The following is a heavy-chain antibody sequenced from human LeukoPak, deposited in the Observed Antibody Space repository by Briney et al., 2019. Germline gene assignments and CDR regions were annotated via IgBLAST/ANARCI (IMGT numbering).Heavy chain of an antibody. CDR3: ARWFTSGRGFFDY. V-gene: IGHV3-48*02. Sequence: SGGSLRLSCAASGFTFSHYSMNWVRQAPGKGLEWVSYISSSSTIIYYADSVKGRFTISRDSAKNSLYLQMNSLRDEDTAVYYCARWFTSGRGFFDYWGQGILVTVSS. CDR1: GFTFSHYS. CDR2: ISSSSTII. J-gene: IGHJ4*02. D-gene: IGHD6-19*01.